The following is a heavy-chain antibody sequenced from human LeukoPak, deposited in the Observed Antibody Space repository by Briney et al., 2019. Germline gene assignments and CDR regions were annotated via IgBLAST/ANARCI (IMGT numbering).Heavy chain of an antibody. CDR3: ARDYSAGLDY. CDR2: MNPNSGNT. CDR1: GYTLTSYD. V-gene: IGHV1-8*02. D-gene: IGHD6-13*01. Sequence: GASVKFSCNASGYTLTSYDINWVRQATGQGLEWMGWMNPNSGNTGYAQKFQGRVTMTRNTSISTAYMELSSLRSEDTAVYYCARDYSAGLDYWGQGTLVTVSS. J-gene: IGHJ4*02.